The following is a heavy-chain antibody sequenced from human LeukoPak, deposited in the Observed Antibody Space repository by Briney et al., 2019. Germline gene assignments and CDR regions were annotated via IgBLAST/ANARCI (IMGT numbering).Heavy chain of an antibody. J-gene: IGHJ3*02. D-gene: IGHD2-15*01. CDR1: GFTFSSYA. V-gene: IGHV3-30*04. CDR3: ARDRVGEYCSGGSCESRAFDI. CDR2: ISYDGSNK. Sequence: GGSLRLSCAASGFTFSSYAMHWVRQAPGKGLEWVAVISYDGSNKYYADSVKGRFTISRDNSKNTLYLQMNSLRAEDTAVYYCARDRVGEYCSGGSCESRAFDIWGQGTMVTVSS.